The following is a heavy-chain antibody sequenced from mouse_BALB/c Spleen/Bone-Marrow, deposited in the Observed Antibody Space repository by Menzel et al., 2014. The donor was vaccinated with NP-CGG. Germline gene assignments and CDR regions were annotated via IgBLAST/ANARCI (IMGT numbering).Heavy chain of an antibody. D-gene: IGHD2-4*01. V-gene: IGHV5-6-3*01. CDR1: GFTFSSYG. CDR2: INSNGGST. J-gene: IGHJ2*01. CDR3: ARDYDYDY. Sequence: DVKLVESGGGLVQPGGSLKLSCAASGFTFSSYGMSWGRQTPDKRLELVATINSNGGSTYYPDSVKGRFTISRDNAKNTLYLQMSSLKSEDTAMYYCARDYDYDYWGQGTTLTVSS.